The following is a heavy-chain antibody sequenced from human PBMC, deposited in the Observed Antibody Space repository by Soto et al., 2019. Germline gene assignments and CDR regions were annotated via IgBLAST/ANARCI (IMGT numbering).Heavy chain of an antibody. CDR2: INPSGGST. D-gene: IGHD6-13*01. CDR3: ARVSSWSCFDY. CDR1: GYTFTSDY. J-gene: IGHJ4*02. Sequence: QVQLVQSGAEVKKPGASVKVSCKASGYTFTSDYMHWVRQAPGQGLEWMGIINPSGGSTSYAQKFQGRVTMTRDTSTSTVYMELSSLRSADTAVYYCARVSSWSCFDYWGPGTLVTVSS. V-gene: IGHV1-46*01.